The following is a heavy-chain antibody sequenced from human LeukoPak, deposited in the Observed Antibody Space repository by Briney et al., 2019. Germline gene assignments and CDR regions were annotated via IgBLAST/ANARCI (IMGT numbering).Heavy chain of an antibody. J-gene: IGHJ5*02. CDR2: IYTSGSN. V-gene: IGHV4-61*02. Sequence: PSETLSLTCTVSGGSISSGSFYWSWIRQPAGKGLEWIGRIYTSGSNNYNPSLKSRVTISVDTSKNQFSLKLSSVTAADTAVYYCARDVFGVGYNWFDPWGQGTLVTVSS. CDR1: GGSISSGSFY. D-gene: IGHD3-3*01. CDR3: ARDVFGVGYNWFDP.